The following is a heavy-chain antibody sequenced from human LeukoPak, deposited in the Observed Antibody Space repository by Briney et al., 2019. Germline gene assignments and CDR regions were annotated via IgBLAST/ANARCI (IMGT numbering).Heavy chain of an antibody. D-gene: IGHD5-12*01. J-gene: IGHJ4*02. CDR2: ISGSGGST. V-gene: IGHV3-23*01. CDR3: AKDLPLDSGYGFLSIPYFDY. Sequence: GGSLRLSCAASGFTFSSYAMSWVRQAPGKGLEWVSAISGSGGSTYYADSVKGRFTISRDNFKNTLYLQMNSLRAEDTAVYYCAKDLPLDSGYGFLSIPYFDYWGQGTLVTVSS. CDR1: GFTFSSYA.